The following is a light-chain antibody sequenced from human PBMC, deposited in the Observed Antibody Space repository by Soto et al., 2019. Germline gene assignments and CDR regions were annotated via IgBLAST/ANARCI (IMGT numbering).Light chain of an antibody. V-gene: IGLV2-23*02. Sequence: QSALTQPASVSGSPGQSITISCTGTGNDVGYYNLVSWYQQFPGKVPKVIIYDVNQRPSGVSDRFSASKSGDTAYLASSGLQSEDEADYYCCSFTRDKTLVFGGGTKLTVL. CDR2: DVN. CDR1: GNDVGYYNL. J-gene: IGLJ2*01. CDR3: CSFTRDKTLV.